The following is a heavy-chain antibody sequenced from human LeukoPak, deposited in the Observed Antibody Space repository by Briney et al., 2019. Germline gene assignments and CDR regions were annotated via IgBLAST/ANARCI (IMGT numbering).Heavy chain of an antibody. J-gene: IGHJ4*02. D-gene: IGHD2-15*01. CDR1: GYTFTGYY. V-gene: IGHV1-2*02. CDR3: ARDVSDCSGGSCYSYFDY. Sequence: ASVKVSCKASGYTFTGYYMHWVRQAPGQGLEWMGWINPNSGGTSYAQKFQGRVTVTRDTSTSTVYMELSSLRSEDTAVYYCARDVSDCSGGSCYSYFDYWGQGSLVTVSS. CDR2: INPNSGGT.